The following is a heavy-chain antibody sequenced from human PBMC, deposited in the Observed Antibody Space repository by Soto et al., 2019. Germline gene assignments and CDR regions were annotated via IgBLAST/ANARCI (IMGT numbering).Heavy chain of an antibody. CDR2: IYHSGST. V-gene: IGHV4-4*02. CDR1: GGSISSSNW. Sequence: PSETLSLTCAVSGGSISSSNWWSWVRQPPGKGLEWIGKIYHSGSTNYNPSLKSRVTISKDTSKNQFSLRLSSVTAADTAVYYCAVGSSGFYYIYWGQGIQVTVSS. J-gene: IGHJ4*02. D-gene: IGHD1-26*01. CDR3: AVGSSGFYYIY.